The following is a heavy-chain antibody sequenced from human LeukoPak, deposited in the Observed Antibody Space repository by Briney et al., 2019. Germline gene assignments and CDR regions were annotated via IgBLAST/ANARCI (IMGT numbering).Heavy chain of an antibody. V-gene: IGHV4-4*07. CDR3: ARAGYYAHGPNWYFDL. J-gene: IGHJ2*01. CDR2: LYASGST. D-gene: IGHD3-22*01. CDR1: GRSISYNY. Sequence: SEALSLTCTVSGRSISYNYWSWIRQPAGKGLEWIGRLYASGSTSYNPSLRSRVTMSVDTSKDQFSLKLSSVTAADTAVYFCARAGYYAHGPNWYFDLWGRGTLVTVSS.